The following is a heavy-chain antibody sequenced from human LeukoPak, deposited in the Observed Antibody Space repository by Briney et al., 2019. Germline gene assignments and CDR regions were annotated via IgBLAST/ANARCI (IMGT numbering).Heavy chain of an antibody. V-gene: IGHV1-69*01. Sequence: SVKVSCKASGGTFSSYAISWMRQAPGQGLEWMGGIIPIFGTANYAQKFQGRVTITADESTSTAYMELSSLRSEDTAVYYRAPNYSSGPVAFDIWGQGTMVTVSS. CDR3: APNYSSGPVAFDI. D-gene: IGHD6-25*01. CDR2: IIPIFGTA. J-gene: IGHJ3*02. CDR1: GGTFSSYA.